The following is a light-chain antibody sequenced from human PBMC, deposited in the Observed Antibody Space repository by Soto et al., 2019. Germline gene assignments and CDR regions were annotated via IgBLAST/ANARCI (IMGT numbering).Light chain of an antibody. CDR2: EVS. Sequence: QSALTQPASVSGSPGQSITLSCAGSSSNIRAYNYVSWYQQHPGNAPKLLIYEVSHRPSGVSNRFSGSKSGDTASLTIFGLQPEDEADYYCTSFTTTNSIVFGGGTKLTVL. J-gene: IGLJ3*02. CDR3: TSFTTTNSIV. V-gene: IGLV2-14*01. CDR1: SSNIRAYNY.